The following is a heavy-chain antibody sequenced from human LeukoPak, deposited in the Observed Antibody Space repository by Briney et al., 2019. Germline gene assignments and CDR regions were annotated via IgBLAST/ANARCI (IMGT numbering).Heavy chain of an antibody. Sequence: SETLPLTCTVSGGSISSYYWSWIRQPPGKGLEWIGYIYYSGSTNYNPSLKSRVTISVDTSKNQFSLKLSSVTAADTAVYYCARGADSSGYYTYYYYYGMDVWGQGTTVTVSS. CDR3: ARGADSSGYYTYYYYYGMDV. V-gene: IGHV4-59*01. CDR1: GGSISSYY. CDR2: IYYSGST. J-gene: IGHJ6*02. D-gene: IGHD3-22*01.